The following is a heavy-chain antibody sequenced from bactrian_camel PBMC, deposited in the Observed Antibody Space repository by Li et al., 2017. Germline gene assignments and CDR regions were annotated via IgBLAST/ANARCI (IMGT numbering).Heavy chain of an antibody. CDR2: IGRDGTT. CDR1: GPTNNRCF. Sequence: HVQLVESGGASVQAGGSLRLSCAANGPTNNRCFMAWYRQVPGKEREFVSTIGRDGTTAYADSVKGRFTISQDNAKITLYLQMNSLKTEDTAVYYCAIERMNSDTYYGPVPTWGQGTQVTVS. D-gene: IGHD2*01. CDR3: AIERMNSDTYYGPVPT. V-gene: IGHV3S55*01. J-gene: IGHJ6*01.